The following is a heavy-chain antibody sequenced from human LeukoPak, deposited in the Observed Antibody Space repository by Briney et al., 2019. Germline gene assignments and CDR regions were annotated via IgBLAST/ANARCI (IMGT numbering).Heavy chain of an antibody. CDR1: GFTFSSCG. CDR3: AKDTRIHSSGWALDY. J-gene: IGHJ4*02. CDR2: ISYDGSNK. Sequence: PGESLRLSCAASGFTFSSCGMHWVRQAPGKGLEWVAVISYDGSNKYYADSVKGRFTISRDNSKNTLYLQMNSLRAEDTAVYYCAKDTRIHSSGWALDYWGQGTLVTVSS. D-gene: IGHD6-19*01. V-gene: IGHV3-30*18.